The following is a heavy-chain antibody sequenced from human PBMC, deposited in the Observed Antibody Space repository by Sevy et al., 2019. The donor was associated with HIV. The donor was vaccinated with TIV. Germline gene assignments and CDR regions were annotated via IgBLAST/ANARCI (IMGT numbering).Heavy chain of an antibody. V-gene: IGHV1-69*13. Sequence: ASVKVSCTPSGGTLDTYAINWVRQAPGQGLEWMGGIIPIFGTSKYAQKFQGRVTITADESTSTTYMELSSLRSEDTAVYYCARDKYAFWNGFYEYWGQGTLVTVSS. CDR2: IIPIFGTS. CDR1: GGTLDTYA. J-gene: IGHJ4*02. CDR3: ARDKYAFWNGFYEY. D-gene: IGHD3-3*01.